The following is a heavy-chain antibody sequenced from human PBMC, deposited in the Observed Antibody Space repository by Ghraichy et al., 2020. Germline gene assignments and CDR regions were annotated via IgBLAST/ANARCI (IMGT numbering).Heavy chain of an antibody. Sequence: GGSLRLSCAASGFAFSRYSMNWVLQAPGKELEWVSYIGGPTSTIYYADSVKGRFTISRDNAKNSLYLQMNSLRDEDTAVYYCARDLVLSGTLWHWGQGTLVTVSS. D-gene: IGHD1-1*01. CDR1: GFAFSRYS. CDR3: ARDLVLSGTLWH. CDR2: IGGPTSTI. V-gene: IGHV3-48*02. J-gene: IGHJ4*02.